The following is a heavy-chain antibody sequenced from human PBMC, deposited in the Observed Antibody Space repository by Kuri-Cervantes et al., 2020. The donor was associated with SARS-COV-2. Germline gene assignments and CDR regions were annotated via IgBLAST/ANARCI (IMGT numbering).Heavy chain of an antibody. Sequence: GSLRLSCTVSGGSISSYYWSWIRQPPGKGLEWIGYIYYSGSTNYNPSLKSRVTISVDTSKNQFSLKLSSVTAADTAVYYCARVPGFGVVQPAIDYWGQGTLVTVSS. CDR1: GGSISSYY. CDR2: IYYSGST. V-gene: IGHV4-59*12. CDR3: ARVPGFGVVQPAIDY. D-gene: IGHD3-3*01. J-gene: IGHJ4*02.